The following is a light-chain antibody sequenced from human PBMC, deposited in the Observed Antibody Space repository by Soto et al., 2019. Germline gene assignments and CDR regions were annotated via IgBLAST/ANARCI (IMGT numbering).Light chain of an antibody. CDR3: CSYAGSSTHVV. V-gene: IGLV2-23*02. CDR1: SSDVGSYNL. J-gene: IGLJ2*01. CDR2: EVS. Sequence: QSALTQPASVSGSPGQSITISCTGTSSDVGSYNLVSWYQQHPGKDPKLMIYEVSKRASGVSNRFSGSKSGNTASLTISGLQAEDEADYYCCSYAGSSTHVVFGGGTKLTVL.